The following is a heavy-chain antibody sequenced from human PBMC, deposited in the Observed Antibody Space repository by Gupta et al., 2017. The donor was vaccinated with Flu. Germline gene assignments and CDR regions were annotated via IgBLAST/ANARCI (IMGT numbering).Heavy chain of an antibody. CDR3: ARVLMMYASYMDV. CDR2: ISYDGSNK. D-gene: IGHD2-8*01. Sequence: QVQLVESGGGVVQPGRSLRLSCAASGLPFSSYAMHWVRQAPGKGLEGVEEISYDGSNKKYVDSGKGRFTTSRDNSKNTLYLQMSSLRTEDTAVYYCARVLMMYASYMDVWGKGTTVIVSS. J-gene: IGHJ6*03. V-gene: IGHV3-30*03. CDR1: GLPFSSYA.